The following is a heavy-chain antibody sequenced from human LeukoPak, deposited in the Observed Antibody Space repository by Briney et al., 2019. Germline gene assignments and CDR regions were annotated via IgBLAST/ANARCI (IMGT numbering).Heavy chain of an antibody. CDR1: GESFSGYY. J-gene: IGHJ4*02. CDR2: INHGGST. CDR3: ARGPATTGNSCYVYY. Sequence: SETLSLTCAVYGESFSGYYWSWIRQPPGKGLEWIGEINHGGSTNYNPSLKSRGTIPVDTSKNQFSLMLSSVTAADTAVYYCARGPATTGNSCYVYYWGQGTLLTVSS. D-gene: IGHD2-2*01. V-gene: IGHV4-34*01.